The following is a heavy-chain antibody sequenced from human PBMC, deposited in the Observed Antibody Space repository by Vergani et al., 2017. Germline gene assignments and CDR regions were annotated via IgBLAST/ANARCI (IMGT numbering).Heavy chain of an antibody. J-gene: IGHJ5*02. CDR2: INPNSGGT. V-gene: IGHV1-2*02. CDR3: GRDYGYCSSTSCPNWFDP. D-gene: IGHD2-2*01. Sequence: QVQLVQSGAEVKKPGASVKVSCKASGYTFTGYYMHWVRQAPGQGLEWMGWINPNSGGTTYAQKFQGRVTMTRDTSIRTAYMELSRLRSDDTAVYYCGRDYGYCSSTSCPNWFDPWGQGTLVTVSS. CDR1: GYTFTGYY.